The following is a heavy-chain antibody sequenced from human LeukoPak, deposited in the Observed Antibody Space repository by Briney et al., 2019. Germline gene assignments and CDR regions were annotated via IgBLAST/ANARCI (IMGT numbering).Heavy chain of an antibody. J-gene: IGHJ4*02. CDR2: IKANGRET. D-gene: IGHD3-16*01. Sequence: PGGSLRLSCAASGFTFSSYAMTWVRQAPGKGLEWVANIKANGRETYYVDSVKGRFTISRDNAQKSLYLQLNSLRVEDTAIYYCAKGGYVDYCGQGSLVTVSS. CDR1: GFTFSSYA. CDR3: AKGGYVDY. V-gene: IGHV3-7*01.